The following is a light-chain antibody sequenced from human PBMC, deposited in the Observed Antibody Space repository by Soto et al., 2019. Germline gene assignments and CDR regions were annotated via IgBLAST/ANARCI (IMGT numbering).Light chain of an antibody. CDR1: QSISSY. CDR2: AAS. CDR3: QQSYSTPLT. V-gene: IGKV1-39*01. Sequence: DIQMTQSPSSLSASVGDRVTITCRASQSISSYLNWYQQKPGKAPKLLIFAASNLQSGVPSRFSGSGSGTDFTLTITSLQPEDFATYYCQQSYSTPLTFGRGTKLEIK. J-gene: IGKJ2*01.